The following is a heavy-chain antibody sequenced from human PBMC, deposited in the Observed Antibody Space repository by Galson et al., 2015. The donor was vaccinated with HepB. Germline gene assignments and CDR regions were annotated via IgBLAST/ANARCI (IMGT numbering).Heavy chain of an antibody. Sequence: PALVKPTQTLTLTCTFSGFSLTTRGVGVGWIRQPPGKALEWLALICWDDDKFYSPSLKSRLTVTKDTSKNQVVLTVTNMDPVDTATYYCVHRQGAPAAPEHFYSWGQGTLVSVSS. CDR3: VHRQGAPAAPEHFYS. CDR1: GFSLTTRGVG. D-gene: IGHD2-2*01. J-gene: IGHJ4*02. V-gene: IGHV2-5*02. CDR2: ICWDDDK.